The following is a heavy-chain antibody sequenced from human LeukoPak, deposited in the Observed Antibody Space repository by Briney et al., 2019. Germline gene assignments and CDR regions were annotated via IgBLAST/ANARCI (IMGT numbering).Heavy chain of an antibody. J-gene: IGHJ4*02. CDR3: ARGGGIAAAGTAGLYYFDY. CDR1: GFTFSSYD. CDR2: IGTAGDT. V-gene: IGHV3-13*01. D-gene: IGHD6-13*01. Sequence: GGSLRLSCAASGFTFSSYDMHWVRHATGKGLEWVSAIGTAGDTYYPGSVKGRFTISRENAKNSLYLQMNSLRAEDTAVYYCARGGGIAAAGTAGLYYFDYWGQGTLVTVSS.